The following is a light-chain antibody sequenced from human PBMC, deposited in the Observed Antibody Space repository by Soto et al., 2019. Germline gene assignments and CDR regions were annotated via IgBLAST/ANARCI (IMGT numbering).Light chain of an antibody. J-gene: IGKJ5*01. Sequence: DIQMTQSPSTLSASVGDRVTITCRASQSISSWLAWYQQKPGKAPKLLIYKASSLESGVPTRFSGSGSGTEFTLTISSLQPDDFATYYRQQYNSYPITFGQVTRLEIK. CDR2: KAS. V-gene: IGKV1-5*03. CDR3: QQYNSYPIT. CDR1: QSISSW.